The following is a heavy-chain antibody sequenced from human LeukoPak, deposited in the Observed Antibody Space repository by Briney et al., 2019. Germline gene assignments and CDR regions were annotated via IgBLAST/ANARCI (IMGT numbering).Heavy chain of an antibody. V-gene: IGHV4-4*09. CDR3: ATSYDARRAPYDL. Sequence: SETLSLTCTVSGGSISSYCWSWVRQPPGKGLEWIGYIYTSGSTDYNPSLKSRVTMPADTSKNQLSMELRFLTAADTAVYYCATSYDARRAPYDLWGQGTLVTVSA. CDR2: IYTSGST. D-gene: IGHD3-3*01. CDR1: GGSISSYC. J-gene: IGHJ5*02.